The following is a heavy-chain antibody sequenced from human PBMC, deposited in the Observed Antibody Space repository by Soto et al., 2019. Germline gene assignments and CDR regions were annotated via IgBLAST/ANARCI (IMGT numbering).Heavy chain of an antibody. D-gene: IGHD5-18*01. J-gene: IGHJ4*02. CDR1: GYTFTSYY. CDR3: ARASVGRQLWFVNDY. CDR2: INPSGGST. V-gene: IGHV1-46*03. Sequence: QVQLVQSGAEVKKPGASVKVSCKASGYTFTSYYMHWVRQAPGQVLEWMGIINPSGGSTSYAQKFPAKVTMTREPSTNTVHREWRSLRSEDPALYYCARASVGRQLWFVNDYSGQGPLVTVSS.